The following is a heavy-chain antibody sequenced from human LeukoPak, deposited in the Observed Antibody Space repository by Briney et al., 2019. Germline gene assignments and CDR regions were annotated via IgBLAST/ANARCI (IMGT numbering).Heavy chain of an antibody. D-gene: IGHD3-10*01. CDR1: GFTFSRYS. Sequence: PGGSLRLSCAASGFTFSRYSMNWVRQAPGKGLEWVSYITSSSTTYYADSVKGRFTISRDNSKNTLYLQMNSLRAEDTAVYYCAKVGTYYYGSGSYQHADYWGQGTLVTVSS. CDR2: ITSSSTT. V-gene: IGHV3-48*01. CDR3: AKVGTYYYGSGSYQHADY. J-gene: IGHJ4*02.